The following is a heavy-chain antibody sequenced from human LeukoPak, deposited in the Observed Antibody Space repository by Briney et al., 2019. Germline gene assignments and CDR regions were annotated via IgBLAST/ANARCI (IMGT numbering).Heavy chain of an antibody. CDR1: GFTFSSYE. CDR3: ARAVGAGYCSSTSCYINWFDP. D-gene: IGHD2-2*03. CDR2: ISSSSSYI. Sequence: GGSLRLSCAASGFTFSSYEMNWVRQAPGKGLEWVSSISSSSSYIYYADSVKGRFTISRDNAKNSLYLQMNSLRAEDTAVYYCARAVGAGYCSSTSCYINWFDPWGQGTLVTVSS. J-gene: IGHJ5*02. V-gene: IGHV3-21*01.